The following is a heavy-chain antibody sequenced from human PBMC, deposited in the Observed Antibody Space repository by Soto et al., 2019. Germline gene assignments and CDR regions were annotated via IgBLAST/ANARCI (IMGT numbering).Heavy chain of an antibody. D-gene: IGHD6-19*01. CDR3: ARPPSSGWYGVSFYS. CDR1: GGTLSSYA. V-gene: IGHV1-69*13. Sequence: SVKVSCKASGGTLSSYAISWVRQAPGQGLEWMGGIIPIFGTANYAEKFQGRVTITADESTSTAYMELSSLRSEDTAVYYCARPPSSGWYGVSFYSWGQGTLVTVSS. J-gene: IGHJ4*02. CDR2: IIPIFGTA.